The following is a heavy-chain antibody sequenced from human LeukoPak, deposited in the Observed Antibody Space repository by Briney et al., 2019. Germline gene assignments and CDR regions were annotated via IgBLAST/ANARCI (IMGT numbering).Heavy chain of an antibody. J-gene: IGHJ4*02. D-gene: IGHD4-17*01. Sequence: SVKVSCKASRGTFSSFAISWVRQAPGQGLEWMGRIIPILGIATYAQKFQGRLTITADKSMSTAYMELSSLRSEDTAVYYCATDGSGLTSVTTIDSWGQGTLVTVSS. CDR3: ATDGSGLTSVTTIDS. CDR1: RGTFSSFA. CDR2: IIPILGIA. V-gene: IGHV1-69*04.